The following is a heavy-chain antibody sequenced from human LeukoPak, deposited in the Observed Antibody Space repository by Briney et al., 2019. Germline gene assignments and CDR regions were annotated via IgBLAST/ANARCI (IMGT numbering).Heavy chain of an antibody. CDR1: GFTFRSYG. J-gene: IGHJ4*02. Sequence: GGSLRLSCAASGFTFRSYGMHWVRQAPGKGLEWVAFIRYDGSNKYYADSVKGRFTISRDNSKNTLYLQMNSLRAEDTAVYYCAKGADYVDIVATINYWGQGTLVTVSS. V-gene: IGHV3-30*02. CDR3: AKGADYVDIVATINY. D-gene: IGHD5-12*01. CDR2: IRYDGSNK.